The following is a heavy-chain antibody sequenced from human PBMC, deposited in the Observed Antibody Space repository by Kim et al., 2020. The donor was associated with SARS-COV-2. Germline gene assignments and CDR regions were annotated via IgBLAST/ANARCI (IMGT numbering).Heavy chain of an antibody. D-gene: IGHD5-18*01. Sequence: SETLSLTCAVYGGSFSGYYWSWIRQPPGKGLEWIGEINHSGSTNYNPSLKSRVTISVDTSKNQFSLKLSSVTAADTAVYYCARGRRYSYGYYRWFDPWGQGTLVTVSS. CDR3: ARGRRYSYGYYRWFDP. CDR1: GGSFSGYY. J-gene: IGHJ5*02. CDR2: INHSGST. V-gene: IGHV4-34*01.